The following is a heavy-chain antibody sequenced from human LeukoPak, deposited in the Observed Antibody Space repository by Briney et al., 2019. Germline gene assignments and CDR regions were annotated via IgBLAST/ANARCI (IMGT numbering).Heavy chain of an antibody. D-gene: IGHD2-21*02. CDR1: GYTFTGYY. Sequence: GASVKVSCKASGYTFTGYYMHWVRQAPGQGLEWMGWINPNSGGTNYAQKFQGRVTMTRDTSISTAYMELSRLRSDDTAVYYCARDMAYCGGDCYSGSIDFDIWGQGTMVTVSS. J-gene: IGHJ3*02. V-gene: IGHV1-2*02. CDR3: ARDMAYCGGDCYSGSIDFDI. CDR2: INPNSGGT.